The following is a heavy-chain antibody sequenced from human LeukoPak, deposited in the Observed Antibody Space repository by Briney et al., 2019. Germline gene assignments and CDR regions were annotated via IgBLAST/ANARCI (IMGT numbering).Heavy chain of an antibody. V-gene: IGHV3-48*04. CDR1: GFTFSSYS. CDR2: ISSSSSSTI. D-gene: IGHD6-6*01. CDR3: AREKISSIAAPFDP. J-gene: IGHJ5*02. Sequence: GGSLRLSCAASGFTFSSYSMNWVRQAPGKGLEWVSYISSSSSSTIYYADSVKGRFTISRDNAKNSLYLQMNSLRAEDTAVYYCAREKISSIAAPFDPWGQGTLVTVSS.